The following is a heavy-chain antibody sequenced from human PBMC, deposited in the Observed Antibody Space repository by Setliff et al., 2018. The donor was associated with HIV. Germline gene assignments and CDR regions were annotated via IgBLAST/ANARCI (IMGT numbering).Heavy chain of an antibody. CDR1: GFTFNNYW. Sequence: LRLSCESSGFTFNNYWMSWVRQAPGKRPEWVANIKGDGSETYYVDSVKGRFTISRDNAKNSLYLQMNSLRVEDTAVYYCARPFDQWGQGALVTVSS. J-gene: IGHJ4*02. V-gene: IGHV3-7*01. CDR3: ARPFDQ. CDR2: IKGDGSET.